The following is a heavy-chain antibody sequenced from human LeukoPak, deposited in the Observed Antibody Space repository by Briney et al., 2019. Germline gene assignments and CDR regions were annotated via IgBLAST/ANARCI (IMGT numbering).Heavy chain of an antibody. J-gene: IGHJ3*02. CDR2: IYTGGST. CDR1: GFIVSANH. D-gene: IGHD3-22*01. V-gene: IGHV3-66*04. CDR3: ARLITYYYDSSLDAFDI. Sequence: GGSLRLSCAASGFIVSANHMSWVRQAPGEGLEWVSFIYTGGSTYYTDSVNGRFTISRDNSKNTLYLQMNSLRAEDTAVHYCARLITYYYDSSLDAFDIWGQGAMVIVSS.